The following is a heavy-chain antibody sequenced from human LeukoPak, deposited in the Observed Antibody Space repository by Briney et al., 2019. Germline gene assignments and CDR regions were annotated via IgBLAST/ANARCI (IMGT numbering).Heavy chain of an antibody. CDR1: GGSINSYY. CDR2: ISYSGST. CDR3: ARPRSSGWYGVFNI. J-gene: IGHJ3*02. V-gene: IGHV4-59*08. D-gene: IGHD6-19*01. Sequence: SETLSLTCTVSGGSINSYYWSWIRQPPGKGLEWIGYISYSGSTNCNPSLKSRVTISIDTSKNQFSLKLSSVTAADTAVYCCARPRSSGWYGVFNIWGQGTMVTVSS.